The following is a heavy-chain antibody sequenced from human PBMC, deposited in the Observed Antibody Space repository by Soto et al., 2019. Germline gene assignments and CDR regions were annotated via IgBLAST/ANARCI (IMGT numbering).Heavy chain of an antibody. Sequence: AAAVKVSCKASGGTFSSYAISWVRQARGQGLEWMGGIIPIFGTANYAQKFQGRVTITADESTSTAYMELSSLRSEDTAVYYCARASSSWYGGAFDIWGQGTMVTVSS. J-gene: IGHJ3*02. CDR1: GGTFSSYA. V-gene: IGHV1-69*01. CDR3: ARASSSWYGGAFDI. D-gene: IGHD6-13*01. CDR2: IIPIFGTA.